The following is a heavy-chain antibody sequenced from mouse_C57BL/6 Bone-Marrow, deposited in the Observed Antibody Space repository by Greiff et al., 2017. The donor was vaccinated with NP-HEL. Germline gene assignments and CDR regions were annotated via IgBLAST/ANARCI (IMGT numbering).Heavy chain of an antibody. Sequence: EVQRVESGEGLVKPGGSLKLSCAASGFTFSSYAMSWVRQTPEKRLEWVAYISSGGDYIYYADTVKGRFTISRDNARNTLYLQMSSLKSEDTAMYYCTRGNYGSSYGGFAYWGQGTLVTVSA. CDR3: TRGNYGSSYGGFAY. CDR1: GFTFSSYA. V-gene: IGHV5-9-1*02. CDR2: ISSGGDYI. D-gene: IGHD1-1*01. J-gene: IGHJ3*01.